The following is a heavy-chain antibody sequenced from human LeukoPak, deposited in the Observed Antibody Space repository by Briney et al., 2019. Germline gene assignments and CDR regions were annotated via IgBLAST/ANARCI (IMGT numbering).Heavy chain of an antibody. Sequence: RPSETLSLTCAVYGGSFSGYYWSWIRQPPGKGLEWIGEINHSGSTNYNPSLKSRVTISVDTSKNQFSLKLSSVTAADTAVYYCARGRRNNWNYPRPSYYMDVWGKGTTVTVSS. D-gene: IGHD1-7*01. CDR2: INHSGST. V-gene: IGHV4-34*01. J-gene: IGHJ6*03. CDR3: ARGRRNNWNYPRPSYYMDV. CDR1: GGSFSGYY.